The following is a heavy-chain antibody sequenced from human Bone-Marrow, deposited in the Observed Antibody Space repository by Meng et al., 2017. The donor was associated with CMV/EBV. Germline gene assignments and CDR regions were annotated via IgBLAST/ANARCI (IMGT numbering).Heavy chain of an antibody. CDR2: IYSGGST. J-gene: IGHJ6*02. D-gene: IGHD2-2*02. CDR3: ASPYCSSTSCYTDYYYGMDV. CDR1: GFTFSSYA. V-gene: IGHV3-53*01. Sequence: GESLKISCAASGFTFSSYAMSWVRQAPGKGLEWVSVIYSGGSTYYADSVKGRFTISRDNSKNTLYLQMNSLRAEDTAVYYCASPYCSSTSCYTDYYYGMDVWGQGTTVTVSS.